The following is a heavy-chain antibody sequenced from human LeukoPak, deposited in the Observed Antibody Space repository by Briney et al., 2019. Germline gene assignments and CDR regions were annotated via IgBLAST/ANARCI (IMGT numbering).Heavy chain of an antibody. V-gene: IGHV3-9*01. CDR1: GFTFDNYA. D-gene: IGHD1-26*01. CDR3: AKGHINSGNYYYFDS. Sequence: GGSLRLSCAASGFTFDNYAMHWVRQAPGKGLEWVSHITRNSDNIGYADSVKGRFTISRDNGKNSLYLQMNNLRAEDTAFYYCAKGHINSGNYYYFDSWGQGTLVTVSS. CDR2: ITRNSDNI. J-gene: IGHJ4*02.